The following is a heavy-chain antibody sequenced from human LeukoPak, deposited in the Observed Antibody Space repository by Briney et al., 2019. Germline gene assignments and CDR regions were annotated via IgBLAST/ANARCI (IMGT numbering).Heavy chain of an antibody. Sequence: PGGSLRLSCAASGFTFSSYSMNWVRQAPGKGLEWVSYISSSSSTIYYADSVKGRFTISRDNAKNSLYLQMNSLRAEDTAVYYCARVDYYYDSSGTDAFDIWGQGTMVTVSS. V-gene: IGHV3-48*04. CDR1: GFTFSSYS. D-gene: IGHD3-22*01. CDR3: ARVDYYYDSSGTDAFDI. CDR2: ISSSSSTI. J-gene: IGHJ3*02.